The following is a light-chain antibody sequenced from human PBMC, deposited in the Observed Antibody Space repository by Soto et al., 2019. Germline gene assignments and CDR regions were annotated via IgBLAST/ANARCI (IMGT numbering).Light chain of an antibody. J-gene: IGKJ1*01. V-gene: IGKV3-20*01. Sequence: EIVLTQSPGTLSLSPGGRATLSCRASQSVSSSSLSWYQQKPGQAPRLLIYDTSSRATDIPDRFSGSGSGTDFTRTISRLEPEDFTVYYCQHYGTSMWTFGQGTTVEIK. CDR2: DTS. CDR3: QHYGTSMWT. CDR1: QSVSSSS.